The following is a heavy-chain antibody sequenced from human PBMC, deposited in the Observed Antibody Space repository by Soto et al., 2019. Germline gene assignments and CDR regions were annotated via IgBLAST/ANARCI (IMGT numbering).Heavy chain of an antibody. D-gene: IGHD3-9*01. Sequence: PGGSLRLSCAASGFTFSSYAMTWVRQAPGKGLEWVSGISGSGGSTYYADSVKGRFTISRDNSKNTLYLQMNSLRAEDTAVYSCATGTPSNYYDILTALDYWGQGTLVTVSS. CDR3: ATGTPSNYYDILTALDY. CDR1: GFTFSSYA. J-gene: IGHJ4*02. V-gene: IGHV3-23*01. CDR2: ISGSGGST.